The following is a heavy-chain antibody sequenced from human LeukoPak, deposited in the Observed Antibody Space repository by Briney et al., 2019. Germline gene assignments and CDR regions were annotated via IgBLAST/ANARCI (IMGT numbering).Heavy chain of an antibody. V-gene: IGHV3-66*01. J-gene: IGHJ4*02. Sequence: GGSLRLSCAVSGFTVSRYYMSWVRQAPGKGLEWVSIIYSGDNTYYADSVKGRFTISRDDSKNTLYLQMNSLRVEDTAVYYCARDRGSGYDPGYFDYWGQGTLVTVSS. CDR1: GFTVSRYY. CDR2: IYSGDNT. D-gene: IGHD5-12*01. CDR3: ARDRGSGYDPGYFDY.